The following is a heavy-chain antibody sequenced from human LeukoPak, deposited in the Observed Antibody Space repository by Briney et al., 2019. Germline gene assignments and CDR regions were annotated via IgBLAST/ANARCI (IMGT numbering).Heavy chain of an antibody. CDR2: ISPTGDST. Sequence: ASLKVSCKASGYTFNSYYMHWVRQAPGQGLEWVGLISPTGDSTNYAQTFRGRVTMTRDTSTNTVYMDLSSLRSEDTAVYYCAREASGGYFDYWGQGTLVIVSS. CDR1: GYTFNSYY. J-gene: IGHJ4*02. D-gene: IGHD4-23*01. V-gene: IGHV1-46*02. CDR3: AREASGGYFDY.